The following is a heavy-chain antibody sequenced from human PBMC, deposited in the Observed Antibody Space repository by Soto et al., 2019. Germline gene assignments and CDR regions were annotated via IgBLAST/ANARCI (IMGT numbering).Heavy chain of an antibody. D-gene: IGHD6-19*01. J-gene: IGHJ4*02. CDR2: LIPILGTT. CDR1: GGTFSSDA. Sequence: SVKVSCKASGGTFSSDAVSWVRQAPGQGLEWMGGLIPILGTTHYAQKFQGRVTITADESTNTAYMKLSSLRSDDTAVYYCARASGYVSGWYHDYWGQGARVTVSS. V-gene: IGHV1-69*13. CDR3: ARASGYVSGWYHDY.